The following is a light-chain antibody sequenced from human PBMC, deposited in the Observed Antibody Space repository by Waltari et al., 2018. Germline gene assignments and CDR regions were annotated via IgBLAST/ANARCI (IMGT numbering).Light chain of an antibody. CDR3: QQYNDWPYT. CDR1: QDLSSDLAWYQQRPGQAPSD. V-gene: IGKV3-15*01. J-gene: IGKJ2*01. CDR2: GAS. Sequence: EILMTQSPATLSVSPGERATLSCRASQDLSSDLAWYQQRPGQAPSDLAWYQQKPGQAPRLLIYGASTRATGIPARFSGSGSGTEFTLTISSLQSEDFAAYYCQQYNDWPYTFGQGTKLEVK.